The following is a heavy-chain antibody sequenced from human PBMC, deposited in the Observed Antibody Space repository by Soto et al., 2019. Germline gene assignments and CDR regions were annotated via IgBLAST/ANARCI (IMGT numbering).Heavy chain of an antibody. J-gene: IGHJ6*02. CDR3: ACGITIWRVATCMVV. V-gene: IGHV1-46*01. D-gene: IGHD3-16*01. Sequence: APEKLSCKASGYTFTSHYMHFVRQAPGQGLEWMGIINPSGGSTSYAQKFQGRVTMTRDTSTSTVYMELSSLRSEDTAVYYCACGITIWRVATCMVVWGQGTLVSVFS. CDR1: GYTFTSHY. CDR2: INPSGGST.